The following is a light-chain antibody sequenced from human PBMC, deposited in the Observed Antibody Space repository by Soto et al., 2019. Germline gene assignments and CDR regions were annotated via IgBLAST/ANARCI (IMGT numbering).Light chain of an antibody. CDR2: AAS. CDR1: QGISLF. J-gene: IGKJ4*01. Sequence: DIQLTQSPSFLSASVGDTVSITCRASQGISLFSAWYQQRPGKAPDLLIYAASSLESGVPSRFSGSGSGTEFTLTITSLQPEDFATYYCQKLKSSRLTFGGGTKVDIK. V-gene: IGKV1-9*01. CDR3: QKLKSSRLT.